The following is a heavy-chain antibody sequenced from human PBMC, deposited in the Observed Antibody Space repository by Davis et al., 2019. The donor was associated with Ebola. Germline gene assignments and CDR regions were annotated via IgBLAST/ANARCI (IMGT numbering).Heavy chain of an antibody. CDR3: ARSLRMIFGVTGFDI. J-gene: IGHJ3*02. CDR2: INPSGGST. D-gene: IGHD3-3*01. Sequence: ASVKVSCKASGYTFNSYYIHWVRQAPGQGLEWMGIINPSGGSTTYVQKFQGRLTMTRDTSTRTVYMELSSLRSEDTAVYYCARSLRMIFGVTGFDIWGQGTMVTVSS. V-gene: IGHV1-46*02. CDR1: GYTFNSYY.